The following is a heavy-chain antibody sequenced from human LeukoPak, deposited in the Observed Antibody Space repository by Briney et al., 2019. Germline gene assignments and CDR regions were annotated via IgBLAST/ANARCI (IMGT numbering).Heavy chain of an antibody. CDR1: GGSISSYY. CDR3: ARGSLLGSSGDY. V-gene: IGHV4-59*01. D-gene: IGHD6-6*01. J-gene: IGHJ4*02. CDR2: IYYSGST. Sequence: SETLSLTCTVSGGSISSYYWSWIRQPPGKGLEWIGYIYYSGSTNYNPSLKSRVTISVDTSKNQFSLKLSSVTAADTAVYYCARGSLLGSSGDYWGQGTLVTVSS.